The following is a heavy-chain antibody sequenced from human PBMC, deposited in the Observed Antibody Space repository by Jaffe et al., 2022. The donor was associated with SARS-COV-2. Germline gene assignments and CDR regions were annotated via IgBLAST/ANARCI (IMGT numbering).Heavy chain of an antibody. CDR2: ISSSSSTI. V-gene: IGHV3-48*01. CDR3: ARDGHYYDSSGQGWFDP. D-gene: IGHD3-22*01. CDR1: GFTFSSYS. J-gene: IGHJ5*02. Sequence: EVQLVESGGGLVQPGGSLRLSCAASGFTFSSYSMNWVRQAPGKGLEWVSYISSSSSTIYYADSVKGRFTISRDNAKNSLYLQMNSLRAEDTAVYYCARDGHYYDSSGQGWFDPWGQGTLVTVSS.